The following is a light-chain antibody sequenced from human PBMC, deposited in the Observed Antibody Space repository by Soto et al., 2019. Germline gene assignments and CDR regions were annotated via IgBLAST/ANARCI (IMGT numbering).Light chain of an antibody. Sequence: EIVMTQSLATLSASPRERATLSCRASLSVSSNLAWYQQRPGQAPRLLIYSTSTRATGIPARFSGSGSGTEFTLTISSLQSEDFAVYYCQQYNNWPPWTFGQGTKVDIK. CDR3: QQYNNWPPWT. CDR1: LSVSSN. J-gene: IGKJ1*01. V-gene: IGKV3-15*01. CDR2: STS.